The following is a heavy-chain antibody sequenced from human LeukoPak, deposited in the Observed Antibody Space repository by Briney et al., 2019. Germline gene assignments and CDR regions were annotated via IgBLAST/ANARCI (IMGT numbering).Heavy chain of an antibody. CDR3: ARDKGDVAAAPDY. Sequence: ASVKVSCKASGYTLTRYFIHWVRQAPGQGLEWMGIINPNGGSTSYPQKFQGRVTMTRDTSTNTVYMELSSLKSEDTAVYYCARDKGDVAAAPDYWGQGTLVTVSS. CDR2: INPNGGST. CDR1: GYTLTRYF. D-gene: IGHD6-13*01. J-gene: IGHJ4*02. V-gene: IGHV1-46*01.